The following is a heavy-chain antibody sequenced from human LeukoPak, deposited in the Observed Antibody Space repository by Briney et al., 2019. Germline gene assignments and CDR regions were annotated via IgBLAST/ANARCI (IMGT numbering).Heavy chain of an antibody. CDR1: GFTVSSNY. J-gene: IGHJ3*02. CDR2: IYSGGST. Sequence: GGSLRLSCAASGFTVSSNYMSWVRQAPGKGLEWVSVIYSGGSTYYSDSVKGRFTISRDNSKNTLYLQMNSLRAEDTAVYYCVGGYCSGGSCYSGYYAFDIWGQGTMVTVSS. V-gene: IGHV3-66*01. CDR3: VGGYCSGGSCYSGYYAFDI. D-gene: IGHD2-15*01.